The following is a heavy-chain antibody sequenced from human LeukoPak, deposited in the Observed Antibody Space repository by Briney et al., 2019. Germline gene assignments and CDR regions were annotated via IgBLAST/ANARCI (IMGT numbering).Heavy chain of an antibody. D-gene: IGHD6-13*01. J-gene: IGHJ3*02. CDR2: IYYSGST. CDR1: GASISSSSYY. Sequence: PSETLSLTSTVSGASISSSSYYWGWIRQPPGRGLEWIGSIYYSGSTYYNPSLKSRVTISVDTSKNQFSLKLSSVTAADTAVYYCARALPAAGYYDAFDIWGQGTMVTVSS. V-gene: IGHV4-39*07. CDR3: ARALPAAGYYDAFDI.